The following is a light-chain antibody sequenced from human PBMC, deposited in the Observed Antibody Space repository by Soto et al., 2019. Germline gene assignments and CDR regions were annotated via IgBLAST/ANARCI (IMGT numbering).Light chain of an antibody. J-gene: IGLJ1*01. CDR3: SSYSSSSTRI. CDR1: SSDVGGYNY. CDR2: EVS. V-gene: IGLV2-14*01. Sequence: QSALTQPASVSGSPGQAITISCTGTSSDVGGYNYVSWYQQHPGKAPKLMIYEVSYRPSGVSNRFSGSKSGNTASLTISGLRAEDEADYYCSSYSSSSTRIFGIGTKVTVL.